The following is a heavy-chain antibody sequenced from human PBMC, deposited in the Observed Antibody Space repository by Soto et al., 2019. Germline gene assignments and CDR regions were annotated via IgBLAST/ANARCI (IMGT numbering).Heavy chain of an antibody. Sequence: ASVKVSCKASGYTFTDFYIHWVRQAPGQGLEWMGWINPKSGGTNYAQKFQGRVTMTTDTSTSTAYMDLRGLRSDDTAIYFCARSALVLKAYLPTADWFDPWGQGTLVTVSS. V-gene: IGHV1-2*02. CDR3: ARSALVLKAYLPTADWFDP. CDR1: GYTFTDFY. CDR2: INPKSGGT. J-gene: IGHJ5*02. D-gene: IGHD2-21*02.